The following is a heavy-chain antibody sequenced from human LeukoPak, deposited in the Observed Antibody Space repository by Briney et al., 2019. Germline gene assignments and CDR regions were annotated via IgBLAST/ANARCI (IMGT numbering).Heavy chain of an antibody. CDR3: ARDRSQRAYSYGPDGE. V-gene: IGHV3-30*01. CDR2: ISYDGSNK. J-gene: IGHJ4*02. CDR1: GFTFSSYA. D-gene: IGHD5-18*01. Sequence: PGGSLRLSCAASGFTFSSYAMHWVRQAPGKGLEWVAVISYDGSNKFYADSVKGRFTISRDNSKNTLSLQMNSLRAEDTAVYYCARDRSQRAYSYGPDGEWGQGTPVTVSS.